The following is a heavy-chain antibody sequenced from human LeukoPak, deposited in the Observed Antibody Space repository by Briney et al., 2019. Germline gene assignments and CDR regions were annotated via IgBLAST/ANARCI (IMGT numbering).Heavy chain of an antibody. CDR2: TYYRSKWHY. J-gene: IGHJ1*01. D-gene: IGHD3-22*01. CDR3: ARSGYFAEYFQY. Sequence: SQTLSLTCAISGDSVSSNTAAWNWIRQSPSRGLEWLGRTYYRSKWHYDYAVSVKSQITINPDTSKNQFSLQLNSVTPEDTAVYYCARSGYFAEYFQYWGQGTVVTVSS. CDR1: GDSVSSNTAA. V-gene: IGHV6-1*01.